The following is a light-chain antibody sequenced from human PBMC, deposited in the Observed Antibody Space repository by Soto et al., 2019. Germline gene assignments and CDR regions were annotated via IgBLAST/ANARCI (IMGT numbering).Light chain of an antibody. Sequence: EIVLTQSPATLALSPGERATLSCWASQSVSSYLAWYQQKPGQAPRLLIYDASNRATGIPARFRGSGSGTDFSLTISSLETGDFAVYYCQQHSSWPLTFGGGTKVESK. CDR2: DAS. CDR1: QSVSSY. J-gene: IGKJ4*01. V-gene: IGKV3-11*01. CDR3: QQHSSWPLT.